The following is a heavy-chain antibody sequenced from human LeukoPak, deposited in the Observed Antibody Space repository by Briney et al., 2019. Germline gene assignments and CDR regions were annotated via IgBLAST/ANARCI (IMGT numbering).Heavy chain of an antibody. CDR1: GGSLSGYY. CDR2: INHSGST. V-gene: IGHV4-34*01. D-gene: IGHD3-3*01. J-gene: IGHJ5*02. Sequence: SETLSLTCAVYGGSLSGYYWSWIRQPPGKGLEWIGEINHSGSTNYNPSLKSRGTISVDTSKNQFSLKLSSVTAADTAVYYCARVVSSPARYYDFWSGYYLFDPWGQGTLVTVSS. CDR3: ARVVSSPARYYDFWSGYYLFDP.